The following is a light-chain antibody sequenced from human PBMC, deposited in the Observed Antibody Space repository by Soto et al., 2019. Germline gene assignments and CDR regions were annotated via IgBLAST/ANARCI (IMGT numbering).Light chain of an antibody. J-gene: IGKJ1*01. V-gene: IGKV1-6*01. CDR1: QGIRDD. CDR3: LQDYSYPRT. CDR2: TAS. Sequence: AIQMTQSPFSLSASVGDRVTITCRASQGIRDDLSWYQQKAGRAPKLLIFTASKLNSGVPSRFSGSLSGTNFSLTISGLQPEDCATYYCLQDYSYPRTFGQGTKVDIK.